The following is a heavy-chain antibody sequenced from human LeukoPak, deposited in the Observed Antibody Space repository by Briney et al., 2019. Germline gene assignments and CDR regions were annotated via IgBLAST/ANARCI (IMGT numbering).Heavy chain of an antibody. CDR2: ISSSSSYI. CDR1: GFTFSSYS. V-gene: IGHV3-21*01. J-gene: IGHJ4*02. CDR3: ARPRRTMIVDDFDY. Sequence: GGSLRLSCAASGFTFSSYSMNWVRQAPGKGLEWVSSISSSSSYIYYADSVKGRFTISRDNAKNSLYLQMNSLRAEDTAVYYCARPRRTMIVDDFDYWGQGTLVTVSS. D-gene: IGHD3-22*01.